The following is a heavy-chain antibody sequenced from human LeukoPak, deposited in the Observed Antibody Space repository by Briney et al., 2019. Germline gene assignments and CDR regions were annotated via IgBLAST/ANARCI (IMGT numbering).Heavy chain of an antibody. D-gene: IGHD1-1*01. V-gene: IGHV3-66*01. Sequence: GGSLRLSCSASGFTVSSNCMSWVRQAPGKGLEWVSVIYSGGSTYYADSVKGRFTISRDNSKNTLYLQMNSLRAEDTAVYYCAREQPSSWFDPWGQGTLVTVSS. CDR3: AREQPSSWFDP. CDR1: GFTVSSNC. J-gene: IGHJ5*02. CDR2: IYSGGST.